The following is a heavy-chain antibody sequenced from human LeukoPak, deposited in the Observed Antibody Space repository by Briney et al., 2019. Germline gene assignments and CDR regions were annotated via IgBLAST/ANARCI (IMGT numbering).Heavy chain of an antibody. CDR1: GFTFSSYS. V-gene: IGHV3-48*04. J-gene: IGHJ6*03. CDR2: ISSSSSTI. CDR3: AREGGAAQNYYYYYYMDV. Sequence: PGGSLRLSCAASGFTFSSYSMNWVRQAPGKGLEWVSYISSSSSTIYYADSVKGRFTISRDNAKNSLYLQMNSLRAEDTAVYYCAREGGAAQNYYYYYYMDVWGKGTTVTVSS. D-gene: IGHD3-16*01.